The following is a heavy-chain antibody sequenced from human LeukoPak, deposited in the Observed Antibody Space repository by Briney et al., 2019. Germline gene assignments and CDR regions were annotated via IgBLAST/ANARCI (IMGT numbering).Heavy chain of an antibody. CDR2: IKKDGSEK. CDR1: GFTFSDYW. Sequence: GGSLRLSCATSGFTFSDYWMGWVRQAPGKGLEWVASIKKDGSEKYYVDSVKGRFTISRDNARISLYLQMNSLRAEDTAMYYCARAPTELGDFPFDYWGQGTLVTVSS. J-gene: IGHJ4*02. D-gene: IGHD2-21*02. V-gene: IGHV3-7*01. CDR3: ARAPTELGDFPFDY.